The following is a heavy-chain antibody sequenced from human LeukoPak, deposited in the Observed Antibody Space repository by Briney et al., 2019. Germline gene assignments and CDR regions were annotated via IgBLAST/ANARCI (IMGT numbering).Heavy chain of an antibody. J-gene: IGHJ4*02. CDR1: GGSISSGSYY. Sequence: SETLSLTCTASGGSISSGSYYWSWIRQPAGKGLEWIGRIYTSGSTNYNPSLKSRVTISVDTSKNQFSLKLSSVTAADTAVYYCAEGYFDYWGQGTLVTVSS. CDR2: IYTSGST. CDR3: AEGYFDY. V-gene: IGHV4-61*02.